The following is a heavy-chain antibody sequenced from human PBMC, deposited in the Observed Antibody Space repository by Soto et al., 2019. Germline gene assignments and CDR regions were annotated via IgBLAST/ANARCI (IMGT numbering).Heavy chain of an antibody. Sequence: QVQLVESGGGVVQPGRSLRLSCAASGFTFSSYGMHWVRQAPGKGLEWVAVISYDGSDKYYADSVMSRFTITRDNSNNARYLAVESRSAEDRAVNDCAEGVVVANNYFQHGGRGSVVAV. J-gene: IGHJ1*01. CDR2: ISYDGSDK. D-gene: IGHD2-15*01. CDR1: GFTFSSYG. CDR3: AEGVVVANNYFQH. V-gene: IGHV3-30*18.